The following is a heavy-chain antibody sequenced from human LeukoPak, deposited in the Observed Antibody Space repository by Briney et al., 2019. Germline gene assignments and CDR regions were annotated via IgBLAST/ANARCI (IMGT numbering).Heavy chain of an antibody. CDR3: AKDSSRSVWGSYGDY. Sequence: PGGSLRLSCAASGFTFSSYAMSWVRQAPGKGLEWVSATSGSGGSTYYADSVKGRFTISRDNSKNTLYLQMNSLRAEDTAVYYCAKDSSRSVWGSYGDYWGQGTLVTVSS. D-gene: IGHD3-16*01. CDR2: TSGSGGST. V-gene: IGHV3-23*01. CDR1: GFTFSSYA. J-gene: IGHJ4*02.